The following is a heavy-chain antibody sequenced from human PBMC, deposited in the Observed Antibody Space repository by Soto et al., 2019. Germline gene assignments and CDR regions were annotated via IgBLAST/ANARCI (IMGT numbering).Heavy chain of an antibody. V-gene: IGHV5-51*01. CDR3: LMTPYGDYRLRFES. CDR2: IYPGDSDT. Sequence: GESLKISCKGSGYSFTSYWIGWVRQMPGKGLEWMGIIYPGDSDTRYSPSFQGQVTISADKSISTAYLQWSSLKASDTATYYCLMTPYGDYRLRFESRAQRTPVTGSS. D-gene: IGHD4-17*01. J-gene: IGHJ5*01. CDR1: GYSFTSYW.